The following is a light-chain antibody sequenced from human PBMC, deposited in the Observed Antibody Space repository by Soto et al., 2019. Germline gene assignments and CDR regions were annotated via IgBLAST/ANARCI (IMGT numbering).Light chain of an antibody. CDR3: QQSYSTWT. Sequence: DIQMTQSPSSLSASVGDIVTITCRASQSISSYLNWYQQKPGKAPKLLIYAASSLQSGVPSRFSGSGSGTDFTLTISSLQPEDFATYYCQQSYSTWTFGQGTKV. V-gene: IGKV1-39*01. CDR2: AAS. CDR1: QSISSY. J-gene: IGKJ1*01.